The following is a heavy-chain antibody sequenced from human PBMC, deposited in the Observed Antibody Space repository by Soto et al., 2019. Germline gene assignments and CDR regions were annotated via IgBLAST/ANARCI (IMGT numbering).Heavy chain of an antibody. V-gene: IGHV3-48*02. CDR1: GFTFSSYS. CDR2: ISSSGSTI. CDR3: ARDLRMVYAIDFDY. J-gene: IGHJ4*02. D-gene: IGHD2-8*01. Sequence: EVQLVESGGGLVQPGGSLRLSCAASGFTFSSYSMNWVRQAPGKGLEWVSYISSSGSTIYYADSVKGRFTISRDNAKNSLYLQIISLRDEDTAVYYCARDLRMVYAIDFDYWGQGTLVTVSS.